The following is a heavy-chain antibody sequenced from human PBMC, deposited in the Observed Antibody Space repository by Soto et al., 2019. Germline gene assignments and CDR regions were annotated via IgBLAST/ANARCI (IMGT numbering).Heavy chain of an antibody. D-gene: IGHD3-16*01. CDR2: IYTRGST. V-gene: IGHV4-4*07. J-gene: IGHJ4*02. CDR1: GASITNFY. Sequence: QVQLQESGPGLVKPSETLSLACPVSGASITNFYWSWIRQSARKGLEWIGRIYTRGSTDYNPSLKSRVTMSIDTSKNQLPLALTSVTAADTAVYYCARGGAYYFDSWGQGILVTVSS. CDR3: ARGGAYYFDS.